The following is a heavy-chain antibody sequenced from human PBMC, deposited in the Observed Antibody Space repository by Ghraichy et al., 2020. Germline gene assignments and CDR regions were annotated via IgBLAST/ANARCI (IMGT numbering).Heavy chain of an antibody. CDR1: GGSFSGYY. Sequence: SETLSLTCAVYGGSFSGYYWSWIRQPPGKGLEWIGEINHSGSTNYNPSLKSRVTISVDTSKNQFSLKLSSVTAADTAVYYCARVGYNIGADYWGQGTLVTVSS. V-gene: IGHV4-34*01. CDR3: ARVGYNIGADY. CDR2: INHSGST. J-gene: IGHJ4*02. D-gene: IGHD5-24*01.